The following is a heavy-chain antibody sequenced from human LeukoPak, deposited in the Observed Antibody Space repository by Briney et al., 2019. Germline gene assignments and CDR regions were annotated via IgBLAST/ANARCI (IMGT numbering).Heavy chain of an antibody. CDR3: APRGGSGYFDY. D-gene: IGHD3-16*01. J-gene: IGHJ4*02. CDR2: ISGSGGST. V-gene: IGHV3-23*01. Sequence: GGSLTLSCAASGFSFSSYSMSWVRQPPGKGLEWVSAISGSGGSTYYADSVKGRFTISRDNSKNTLYLQMNSLRAEDTAVYYCAPRGGSGYFDYWGQGTLVTVSS. CDR1: GFSFSSYS.